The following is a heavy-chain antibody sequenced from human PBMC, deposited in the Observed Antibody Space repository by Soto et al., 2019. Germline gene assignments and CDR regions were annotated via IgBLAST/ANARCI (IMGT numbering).Heavy chain of an antibody. D-gene: IGHD4-4*01. CDR3: AKVMTEYSVFAIDV. Sequence: GGSLTPSCAASGFTFSVYGMHWVRQAPGKGLEWVAVISHEGSSKHYADSVQGRFTISRDNSQDTVYLQINSLRRDDTAMYFWAKVMTEYSVFAIDVWAKGILVTVYS. J-gene: IGHJ4*02. CDR2: ISHEGSSK. V-gene: IGHV3-30*18. CDR1: GFTFSVYG.